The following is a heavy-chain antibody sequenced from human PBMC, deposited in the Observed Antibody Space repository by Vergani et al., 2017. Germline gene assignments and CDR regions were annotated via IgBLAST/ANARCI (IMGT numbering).Heavy chain of an antibody. D-gene: IGHD2-2*02. CDR1: GYTFTSYY. Sequence: QVQLVQSGAEVKKPGASVKVSCKASGYTFTSYYMHWVRQAHGQGLEWMGIINPSGGSKSYAQKFQGRVTMTRDTSTSTVYMELSSLRSEDTAVYYCARLPKGYCSSTSCYKGAFDIWGQGTMVTVSS. CDR2: INPSGGSK. J-gene: IGHJ3*02. V-gene: IGHV1-46*01. CDR3: ARLPKGYCSSTSCYKGAFDI.